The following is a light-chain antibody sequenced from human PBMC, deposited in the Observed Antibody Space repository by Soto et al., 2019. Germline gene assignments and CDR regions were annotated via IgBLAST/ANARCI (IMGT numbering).Light chain of an antibody. J-gene: IGLJ1*01. V-gene: IGLV2-14*03. CDR1: SSDVGGSNY. CDR3: GSYSSSSTLYV. CDR2: DVS. Sequence: QSALTQPASVSGSPGQSITISCTGTSSDVGGSNYVSWYQQHPGKAPKLMIYDVSNRPSGVSNPFSGSKSGNTASLTISGLQAEDEADYYCGSYSSSSTLYVFGTGTKLTVL.